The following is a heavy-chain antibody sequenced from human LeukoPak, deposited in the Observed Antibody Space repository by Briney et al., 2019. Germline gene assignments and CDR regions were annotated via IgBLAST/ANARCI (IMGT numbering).Heavy chain of an antibody. Sequence: SETLSLTCTVSGGSISSSYWSWIRQPPGKGLEWLGYIYYTGSTNYNPSLKSRVTMSVDTSKNQFSLRLSSVTAADTAVYYCARSGYYRYYFDYWGQGTLVTVSS. D-gene: IGHD3-22*01. CDR1: GGSISSSY. CDR3: ARSGYYRYYFDY. J-gene: IGHJ4*02. V-gene: IGHV4-59*08. CDR2: IYYTGST.